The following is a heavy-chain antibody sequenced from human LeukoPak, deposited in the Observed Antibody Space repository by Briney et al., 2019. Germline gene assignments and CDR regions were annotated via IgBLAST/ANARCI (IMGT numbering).Heavy chain of an antibody. D-gene: IGHD2-21*02. V-gene: IGHV3-21*01. CDR2: ISSSSSYI. J-gene: IGHJ4*02. CDR1: GFTFSSYS. CDR3: SRVSGGGDCYS. Sequence: GGSLRLSCAASGFTFSSYSTNWVRQAPGKGLEWVSSISSSSSYIYYADSVKGRFTISRDNAKNSLYLQMNSLRAEDTAVYYCSRVSGGGDCYSWGQGTLVTVSS.